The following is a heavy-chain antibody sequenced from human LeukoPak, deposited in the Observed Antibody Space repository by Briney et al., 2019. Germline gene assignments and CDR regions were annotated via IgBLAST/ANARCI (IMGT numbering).Heavy chain of an antibody. D-gene: IGHD2-2*01. CDR1: GFTFSSYW. CDR2: IKQDGSEK. V-gene: IGHV3-7*01. Sequence: GGSLRLSCAASGFTFSSYWMSWVRQAPGKGLEWVANIKQDGSEKYYVDPVKGRFTISRDNAKNSLYLQMNSLRAEDTAVYYCARDLYYCSSTSCSGVDYWGQGTLVTVSS. CDR3: ARDLYYCSSTSCSGVDY. J-gene: IGHJ4*02.